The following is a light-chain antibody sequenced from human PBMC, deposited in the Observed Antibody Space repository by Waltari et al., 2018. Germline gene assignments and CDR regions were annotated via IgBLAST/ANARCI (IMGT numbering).Light chain of an antibody. CDR3: QQGYSFPLT. V-gene: IGKV1-12*01. CDR1: QGIKSW. CDR2: SAS. Sequence: DIQMTQSPSSVSASVGDRVTITCRASQGIKSWLAWYQQKPGKAPKLLTYSASNLQSAVPSRFSGSGSGTDFTLTISSLQPEDFATYYCQQGYSFPLTFGGGTQVEIK. J-gene: IGKJ4*01.